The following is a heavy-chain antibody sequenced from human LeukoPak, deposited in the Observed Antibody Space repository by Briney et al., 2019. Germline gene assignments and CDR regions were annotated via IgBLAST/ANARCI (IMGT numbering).Heavy chain of an antibody. D-gene: IGHD1-20*01. CDR2: INGSGGST. V-gene: IGHV3-23*01. Sequence: GGSLRLSCTASGFTFTSYSMRWVRQAPGQGLEWVSAINGSGGSTNYADSAKVPFTISRHNSQNTLYLQMTSLRAEDTDVYYGPKDRRPWYNWNLFLAYGGEGTLVTLSS. CDR1: GFTFTSYS. CDR3: PKDRRPWYNWNLFLAY. J-gene: IGHJ4*02.